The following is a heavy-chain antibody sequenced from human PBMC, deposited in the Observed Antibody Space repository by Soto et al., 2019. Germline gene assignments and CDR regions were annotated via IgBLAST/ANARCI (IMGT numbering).Heavy chain of an antibody. Sequence: GGSLRLSCAASGFTFSSYSMNWVRQAPGKGLERVSYISSSSSTIYYADSVKGRFTISRDNAKNSLYLQMNSLRAEDTAVYYCARTYGDYGEYYYYYYMDVCGKGTTVTVSS. CDR3: ARTYGDYGEYYYYYYMDV. CDR1: GFTFSSYS. D-gene: IGHD4-17*01. CDR2: ISSSSSTI. J-gene: IGHJ6*03. V-gene: IGHV3-48*01.